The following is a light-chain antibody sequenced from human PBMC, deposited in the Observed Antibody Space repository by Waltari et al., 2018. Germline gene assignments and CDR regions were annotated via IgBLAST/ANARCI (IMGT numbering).Light chain of an antibody. CDR1: QSISGY. CDR3: QQYNTYSGT. J-gene: IGKJ1*01. V-gene: IGKV1-5*03. CDR2: KSS. Sequence: DIQMTQSPSTLSASVGDRVTITCRASQSISGYLAWYQQKPGKAPKLLIYKSSSLESGVPSRFSGSGSGTTLPLTISSLQPDDFATYFCQQYNTYSGTFGQGTTVEVK.